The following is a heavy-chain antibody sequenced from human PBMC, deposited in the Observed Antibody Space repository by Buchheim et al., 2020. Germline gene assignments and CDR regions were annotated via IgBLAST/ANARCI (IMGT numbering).Heavy chain of an antibody. CDR1: GYTFTDYY. Sequence: QVHLVQSGAEVKEPGASVKVSCKASGYTFTDYYIHWVRQAPGQGLEWMAWINPNGGDTRCAQKFQARVTWTRDTAISTAYMELKKLISGDTAVYYCARVGYYGSGSYLLHWGQGT. CDR2: INPNGGDT. J-gene: IGHJ4*02. CDR3: ARVGYYGSGSYLLH. V-gene: IGHV1-2*02. D-gene: IGHD3-10*01.